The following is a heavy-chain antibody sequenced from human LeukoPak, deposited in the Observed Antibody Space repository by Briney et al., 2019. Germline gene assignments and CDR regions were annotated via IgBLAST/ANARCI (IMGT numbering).Heavy chain of an antibody. J-gene: IGHJ4*02. CDR2: ISYDGSNK. V-gene: IGHV3-30*18. CDR1: GFTFSGSA. D-gene: IGHD3-3*01. Sequence: GGSLRLSCAASGFTFSGSAMHWVRQAPGKGLEWVAVISYDGSNKYYADSVKGRFTISRDNSKNTLYLQMNSLRAEDTAVYYCAKPLYDFWSGYFYYFDYWGQGTLVTVSS. CDR3: AKPLYDFWSGYFYYFDY.